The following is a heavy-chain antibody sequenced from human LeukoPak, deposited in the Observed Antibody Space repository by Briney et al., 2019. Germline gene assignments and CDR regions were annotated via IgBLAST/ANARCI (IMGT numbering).Heavy chain of an antibody. CDR1: GVSISSSYSY. J-gene: IGHJ4*02. V-gene: IGHV4-39*07. CDR3: ASDSSGYFWFDY. CDR2: IYYTGTT. Sequence: SETLSLTCTVSGVSISSSYSYWGWIRQPPGMGLEWIGSIYYTGTTYYNPSLKSRVTMSVDTSKNQFSLKLSSVTAADTAVYYCASDSSGYFWFDYWGQGTLVTVSS. D-gene: IGHD3-22*01.